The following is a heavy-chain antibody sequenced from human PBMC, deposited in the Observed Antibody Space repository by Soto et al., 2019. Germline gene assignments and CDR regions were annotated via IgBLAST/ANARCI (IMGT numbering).Heavy chain of an antibody. V-gene: IGHV3-15*01. Sequence: EVQLVESGGGLVKPGGSLRLSRAASGFTFSNAWMSWVRQAPGKGLEWVGRIKSKTDGGTTDYAAPVKGRFTISRDDSKNTLYLQMNSLKTEDTAVYYCTTDQRGHYYGSGSYSDYWGQGTLVTVSS. CDR2: IKSKTDGGTT. CDR1: GFTFSNAW. J-gene: IGHJ4*02. CDR3: TTDQRGHYYGSGSYSDY. D-gene: IGHD3-10*01.